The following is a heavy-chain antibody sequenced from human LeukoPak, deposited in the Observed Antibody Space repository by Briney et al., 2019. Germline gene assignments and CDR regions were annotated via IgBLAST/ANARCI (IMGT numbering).Heavy chain of an antibody. D-gene: IGHD6-19*01. J-gene: IGHJ4*02. Sequence: GASVKVSCKASGYTFTSYGISWVRQAPGQGLEWMGWISAYNGNTNYAQKLQGRVTMTTDTSTSTAYMELRSLRSDDTAVYYCAREGIAGAGPSLGRNSWGREPLVTVPS. V-gene: IGHV1-18*01. CDR2: ISAYNGNT. CDR3: AREGIAGAGPSLGRNS. CDR1: GYTFTSYG.